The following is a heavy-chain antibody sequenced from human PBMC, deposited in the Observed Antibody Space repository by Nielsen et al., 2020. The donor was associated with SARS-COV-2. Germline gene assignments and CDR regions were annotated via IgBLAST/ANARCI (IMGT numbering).Heavy chain of an antibody. CDR2: ISSSGSTI. V-gene: IGHV3-11*04. CDR3: ARDYGDYDFDY. J-gene: IGHJ4*02. D-gene: IGHD4-17*01. Sequence: GESLKISCAASGFTFSDYYMSWIRQAPGKGLEWVSYISSSGSTIYYADSVKGRFTISRDNAKNTLYLQMNSLRAEDTAVYYCARDYGDYDFDYWGQGTLVTVSS. CDR1: GFTFSDYY.